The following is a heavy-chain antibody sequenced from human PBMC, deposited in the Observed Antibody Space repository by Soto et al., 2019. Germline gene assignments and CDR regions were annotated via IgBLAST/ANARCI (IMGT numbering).Heavy chain of an antibody. D-gene: IGHD6-6*01. CDR3: ARGSYSSSSLGWFDP. J-gene: IGHJ5*02. CDR2: ISYDGSNK. V-gene: IGHV3-30-3*01. Sequence: GGSLRLSCAASGFTFSSYAMHWVRQAPGKGLEWVAVISYDGSNKYYADSVKGRFTISRDNSKNTLYLQMNSLRAEDTAVYYCARGSYSSSSLGWFDPWGQGTLVTVSS. CDR1: GFTFSSYA.